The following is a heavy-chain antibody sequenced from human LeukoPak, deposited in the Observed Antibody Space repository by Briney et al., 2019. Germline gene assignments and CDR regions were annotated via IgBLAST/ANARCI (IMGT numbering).Heavy chain of an antibody. CDR2: IYYSGST. CDR1: SGSFSGYY. V-gene: IGHV4-59*08. Sequence: PSETLSLTCTVSSGSFSGYYRTWTRQPPGKGLEWIGYIYYSGSTNYNPSLKSRVTISVDTSKNQFSLKLSSVTAADTAVYYCARSFDPSPHDYYYYSMDVWGQGTTVTVSS. J-gene: IGHJ6*02. CDR3: ARSFDPSPHDYYYYSMDV.